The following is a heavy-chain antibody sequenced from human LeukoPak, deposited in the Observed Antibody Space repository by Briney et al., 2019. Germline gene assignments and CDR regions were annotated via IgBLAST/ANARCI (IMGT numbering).Heavy chain of an antibody. CDR2: IKPDGSEK. Sequence: GGSLRLSCAASGFTFINYWMSWVRQAPGKGLEWVADIKPDGSEKYYVDSVKGRFTISRGNAKDSLYLQMNSLRGEDTAVYYCARHQSSSWSLDYWGQGTLVTVSS. CDR3: ARHQSSSWSLDY. CDR1: GFTFINYW. V-gene: IGHV3-7*01. J-gene: IGHJ4*02. D-gene: IGHD6-13*01.